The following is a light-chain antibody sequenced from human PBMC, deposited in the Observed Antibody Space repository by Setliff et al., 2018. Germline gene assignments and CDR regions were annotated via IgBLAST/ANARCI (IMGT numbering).Light chain of an antibody. CDR3: SSYAVSNIVL. V-gene: IGLV2-8*01. Sequence: QSVLTQPPSASGSPGQSVTISCTGTSNDVWGHNYVSWYQQHPGKAPQPIIYDVTKRPSGVPDRFSGSKSGNTASLTVSGLQAEDEAEYYCSSYAVSNIVLFGSGTKVTVL. CDR2: DVT. CDR1: SNDVWGHNY. J-gene: IGLJ1*01.